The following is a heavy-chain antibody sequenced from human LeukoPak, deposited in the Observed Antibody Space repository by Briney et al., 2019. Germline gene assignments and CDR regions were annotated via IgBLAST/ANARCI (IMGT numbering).Heavy chain of an antibody. D-gene: IGHD5-12*01. Sequence: SETLSLTCAVYGGSFSGYYWSWIRQPPGKGLEWIGEINHSGSTNYNPSLKSRVTISVDTSKNQFSLELSSVTAADTAVYYCARGGGYSGYMDYWGQGTLVTVSS. V-gene: IGHV4-34*01. CDR2: INHSGST. CDR3: ARGGGYSGYMDY. J-gene: IGHJ4*02. CDR1: GGSFSGYY.